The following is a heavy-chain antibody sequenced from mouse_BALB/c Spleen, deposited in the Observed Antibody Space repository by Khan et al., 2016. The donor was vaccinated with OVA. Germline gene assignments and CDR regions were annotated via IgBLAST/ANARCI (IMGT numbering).Heavy chain of an antibody. Sequence: QVQLQQSGAELVKPGASVKLSCKTSGYTFTSYWIQWVKQRPGQGLGGIGEIFPGTGTTYYNENFKGKATLTIDTSSTTAYMQLSSLTSEDSAVYFWARGYFGNYEFAYWGQGTLVTVSS. CDR2: IFPGTGTT. J-gene: IGHJ3*01. V-gene: IGHV1S132*01. CDR3: ARGYFGNYEFAY. CDR1: GYTFTSYW. D-gene: IGHD2-1*01.